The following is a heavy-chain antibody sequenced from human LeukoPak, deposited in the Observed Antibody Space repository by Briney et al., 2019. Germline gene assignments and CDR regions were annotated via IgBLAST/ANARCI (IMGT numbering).Heavy chain of an antibody. Sequence: WETLSLTCTVSGGSISSSSYYWTWIRQPPGKGLEWIGYIYYSGTTNYNPSLKSRVTISVDTSKNQFSLKLSSVTAADTAVYYCASGRPLGFDYWGQGTLVTVSS. J-gene: IGHJ4*02. D-gene: IGHD1-26*01. CDR1: GGSISSSSYY. CDR3: ASGRPLGFDY. CDR2: IYYSGTT. V-gene: IGHV4-61*01.